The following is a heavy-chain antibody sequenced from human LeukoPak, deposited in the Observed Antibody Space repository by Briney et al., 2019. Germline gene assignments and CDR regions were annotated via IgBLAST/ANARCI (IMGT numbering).Heavy chain of an antibody. CDR3: ARDGPRYFDWLSGPDY. CDR2: IRFDGTSE. Sequence: GGSLRLSCAASGFTFSNFGTHWVRQAPGKGLEWVAFIRFDGTSEFYADSVKARFTISRDNSQNTLYLQMNSLRAEDTAVYYCARDGPRYFDWLSGPDYWGQGTLVTVSS. J-gene: IGHJ4*02. V-gene: IGHV3-30*02. D-gene: IGHD3-9*01. CDR1: GFTFSNFG.